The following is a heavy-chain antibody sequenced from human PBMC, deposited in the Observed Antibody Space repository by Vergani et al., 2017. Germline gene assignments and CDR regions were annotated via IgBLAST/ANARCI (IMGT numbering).Heavy chain of an antibody. V-gene: IGHV4-34*01. CDR3: ARSRLERWLHLGYFDY. J-gene: IGHJ4*02. Sequence: QVQLQQRGAGLLKPSETLSLTCAVYGGSFSGYYWSWIRQPPGRGLEWIGEINHSGSTNYNPSLKSRVTISVDTSKNQLSLELSSVTAADTAVYYCARSRLERWLHLGYFDYWGQGTLVTVSS. CDR1: GGSFSGYY. D-gene: IGHD5-24*01. CDR2: INHSGST.